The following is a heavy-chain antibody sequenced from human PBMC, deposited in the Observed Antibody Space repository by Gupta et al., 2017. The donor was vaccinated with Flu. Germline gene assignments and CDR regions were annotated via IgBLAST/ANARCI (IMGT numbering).Heavy chain of an antibody. Sequence: ISWVDKAPGKGLELVANIKPDGSETYSVDSLRGRITIYRDNAKSALYLEMDTLRDEDTAVYYCAPMAGHRIVSWGQGTLVTVSS. CDR2: IKPDGSET. CDR3: APMAGHRIVS. J-gene: IGHJ4*02. V-gene: IGHV3-7*01. D-gene: IGHD3-10*01.